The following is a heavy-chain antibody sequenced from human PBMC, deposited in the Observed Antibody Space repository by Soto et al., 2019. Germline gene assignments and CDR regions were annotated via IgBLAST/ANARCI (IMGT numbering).Heavy chain of an antibody. J-gene: IGHJ4*02. CDR1: GFSVRSSQ. CDR3: AEEHGYSSGWSPFDY. D-gene: IGHD6-19*01. Sequence: PGGSLRLSCAASGFSVRSSQMSWVRQAPGKGLEWVSSISSSSYIYYADSVKGRFTISRDNAKNSLYLQMNSLRAEDTAVYYCAEEHGYSSGWSPFDYWGQGT. CDR2: ISSSSYI. V-gene: IGHV3-21*04.